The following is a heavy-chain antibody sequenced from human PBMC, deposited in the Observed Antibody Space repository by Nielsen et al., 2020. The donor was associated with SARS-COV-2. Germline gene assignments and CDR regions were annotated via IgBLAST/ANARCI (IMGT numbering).Heavy chain of an antibody. D-gene: IGHD2-2*01. CDR3: ARESGHRYCSSTSCLQAFFDY. Sequence: GESLKISCAASGFTFSSYAMHWVRQAPGKGLEWVAVISYDGSNKYYADSVKGRFTISRDNSKNTLYLQMNSLRAEDTAVYYCARESGHRYCSSTSCLQAFFDYWGQGTLVTVSS. V-gene: IGHV3-30*04. CDR2: ISYDGSNK. J-gene: IGHJ4*02. CDR1: GFTFSSYA.